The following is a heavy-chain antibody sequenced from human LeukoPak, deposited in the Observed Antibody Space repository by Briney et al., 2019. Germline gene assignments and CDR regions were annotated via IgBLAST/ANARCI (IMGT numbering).Heavy chain of an antibody. CDR1: GGSFSGYY. CDR3: ARGDYKTESYYFDY. J-gene: IGHJ4*02. CDR2: INDIGST. D-gene: IGHD4-11*01. V-gene: IGHV4-34*01. Sequence: PSETLSLTCAVYGGSFSGYYWSWIRQPPGKGLEWIGEINDIGSTNYNPSLKSRLTISVDTSKNQFSLNLSSVTAADTAVYYCARGDYKTESYYFDYWGQGTLVTVSS.